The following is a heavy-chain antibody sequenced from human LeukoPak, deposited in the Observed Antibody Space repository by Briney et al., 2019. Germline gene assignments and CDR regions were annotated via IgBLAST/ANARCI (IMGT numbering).Heavy chain of an antibody. Sequence: GGSLRLSCAASGFTFNSFSMNWVRQAPGKGLEWVSSISSSTIYTYYADSVKGRFTISRDNAKNSLYLQMNSLRAEDTAVYYCATECHYGSGSYYKSKCYWGQGTLVTVSS. J-gene: IGHJ4*02. V-gene: IGHV3-21*01. CDR1: GFTFNSFS. CDR2: ISSSTIYT. D-gene: IGHD3-10*01. CDR3: ATECHYGSGSYYKSKCY.